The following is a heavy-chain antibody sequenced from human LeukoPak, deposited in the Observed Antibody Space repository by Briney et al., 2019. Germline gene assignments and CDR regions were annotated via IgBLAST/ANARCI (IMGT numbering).Heavy chain of an antibody. CDR2: INHSGST. CDR1: GFTFSSYA. J-gene: IGHJ4*02. Sequence: GSLRLSCAASGFTFSSYAMSWIRQPPGKGLEWIGEINHSGSTNYNPSLKSRVTISVDTSKNQFSLKLSSVTAADTAVYYCASSPGDYWGQGTLVTVSS. CDR3: ASSPGDY. V-gene: IGHV4-34*01.